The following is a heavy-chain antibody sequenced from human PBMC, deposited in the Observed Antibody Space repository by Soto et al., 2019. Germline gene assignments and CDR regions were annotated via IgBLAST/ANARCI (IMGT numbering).Heavy chain of an antibody. CDR3: ARVPYYHDSSGYSNWFDP. CDR2: MNPNNGNT. V-gene: IGHV1-8*01. Sequence: QVQLVQSGAEVKKPGASVKVSCKASGYTFTNYDINWVRQATGQGLEWMGWMNPNNGNTGYAQKFQGRVTMTRNTSISTAYMELSSLRSEDTAVYYCARVPYYHDSSGYSNWFDPWGQGTLVTVSS. D-gene: IGHD3-22*01. CDR1: GYTFTNYD. J-gene: IGHJ5*02.